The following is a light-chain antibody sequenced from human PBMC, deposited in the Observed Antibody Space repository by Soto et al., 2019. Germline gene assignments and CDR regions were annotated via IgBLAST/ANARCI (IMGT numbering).Light chain of an antibody. J-gene: IGLJ2*01. Sequence: QSALTQPPSASATPGQRVTISCSGSSSNIGSNSVYWYQQLPGTAPKLLIYSNNQRPSGVPDRFSGSKSGTSASLAISGLQSEDEADYYCAAWDDSLNGVVFGGGTKLTVL. CDR1: SSNIGSNS. V-gene: IGLV1-44*01. CDR3: AAWDDSLNGVV. CDR2: SNN.